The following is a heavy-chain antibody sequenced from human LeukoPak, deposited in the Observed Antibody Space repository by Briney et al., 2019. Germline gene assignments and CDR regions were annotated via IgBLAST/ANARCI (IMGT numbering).Heavy chain of an antibody. J-gene: IGHJ4*02. D-gene: IGHD3-16*02. V-gene: IGHV3-21*01. CDR3: ARDLYYDYVWGSYRRPFDY. Sequence: GGSLRLSCAASGFTFSSYSMNWVRQTPGKGLEWVSSISSSSSYIYCADSVKGRFTISRDNAKNSLYLQMNSLRAEDTAVYYCARDLYYDYVWGSYRRPFDYWGQGTLVTVSS. CDR2: ISSSSSYI. CDR1: GFTFSSYS.